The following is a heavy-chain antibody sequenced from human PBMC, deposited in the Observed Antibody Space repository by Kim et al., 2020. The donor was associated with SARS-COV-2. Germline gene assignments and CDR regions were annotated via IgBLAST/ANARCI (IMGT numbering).Heavy chain of an antibody. CDR1: GGSISSYY. D-gene: IGHD1-26*01. J-gene: IGHJ4*02. CDR2: IYYSGST. CDR3: ARLRGYSGSHQAGLFDY. Sequence: SETLSLTCTVSGGSISSYYWSWIRQPPGKGLEWIGYIYYSGSTNYNPSLKSRVTISVDTSKNQFSLKLSSVTAADTAVYYCARLRGYSGSHQAGLFDYWGQGTLVTVSS. V-gene: IGHV4-59*01.